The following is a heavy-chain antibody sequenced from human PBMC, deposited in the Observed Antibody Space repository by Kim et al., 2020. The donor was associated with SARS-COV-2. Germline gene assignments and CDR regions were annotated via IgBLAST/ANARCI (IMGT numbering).Heavy chain of an antibody. J-gene: IGHJ4*02. CDR3: ARGPQGENIAAAGWVDY. CDR2: INHSGST. D-gene: IGHD6-13*01. V-gene: IGHV4-34*01. Sequence: SETLSLTCAVYGGSFSGYYWSWIRQPPGKGLEWIGEINHSGSTNYNPSLKSRVTISVDTSKNQFSLKLSSVTAADTAVYYCARGPQGENIAAAGWVDYWGQGTLVTVSS. CDR1: GGSFSGYY.